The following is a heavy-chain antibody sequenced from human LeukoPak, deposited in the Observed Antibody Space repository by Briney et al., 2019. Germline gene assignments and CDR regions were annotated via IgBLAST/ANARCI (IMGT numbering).Heavy chain of an antibody. Sequence: ASVKVSCKASGYTFTSYDINWVRQATGQGLEWMGWMNPNSGNTSYAQKFQGRVTMTRNTSISTAYMELSSLRSEDTAVYYCARFEWLRFPYYYYGMDVWGQGTTVTVSS. D-gene: IGHD5-12*01. J-gene: IGHJ6*02. CDR1: GYTFTSYD. CDR2: MNPNSGNT. V-gene: IGHV1-8*01. CDR3: ARFEWLRFPYYYYGMDV.